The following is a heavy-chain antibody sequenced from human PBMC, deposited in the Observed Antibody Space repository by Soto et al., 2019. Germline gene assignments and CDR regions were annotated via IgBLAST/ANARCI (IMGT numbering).Heavy chain of an antibody. Sequence: ASVKVSCKVSGSTLTELSMHWVRQAPGKGLEWMGNFNPEDGETLYAQKFQGRVTMTRDTSISTAYMELSRLRSDDTAVYYCARVVEEWELPFDYWGQGTLVTVSS. CDR3: ARVVEEWELPFDY. J-gene: IGHJ4*02. D-gene: IGHD1-26*01. CDR2: FNPEDGET. CDR1: GSTLTELS. V-gene: IGHV1-24*01.